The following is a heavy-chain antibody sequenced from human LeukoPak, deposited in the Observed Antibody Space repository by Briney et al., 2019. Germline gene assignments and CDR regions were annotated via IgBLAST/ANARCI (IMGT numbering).Heavy chain of an antibody. J-gene: IGHJ4*02. V-gene: IGHV3-23*01. CDR1: GFTFSSSA. CDR2: ISNNGGYT. Sequence: GGSLRLSRAASGFTFSSSAMSWVRQAPGKGLEWVSAISNNGGYTYYADSVQGRFTISRDNSKSTLGLQMNSLRAEDTAVYYCAKQLGYCSDGSCYFPYWGQGTLVTVSS. CDR3: AKQLGYCSDGSCYFPY. D-gene: IGHD2-15*01.